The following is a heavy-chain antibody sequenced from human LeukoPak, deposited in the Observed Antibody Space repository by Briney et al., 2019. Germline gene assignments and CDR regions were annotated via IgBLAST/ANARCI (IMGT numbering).Heavy chain of an antibody. Sequence: SETLSLTCTVSGGSISSSSYYRGWIRQPPGKGLEWIGSIYYSGSTYYNPSLKSRVTISVDTSKNQFSLKLSSVTAADTAVYYCAITGDSSGYYYDIWYFDLWGRGTLVTVSS. V-gene: IGHV4-39*07. CDR2: IYYSGST. J-gene: IGHJ2*01. D-gene: IGHD3-22*01. CDR1: GGSISSSSYY. CDR3: AITGDSSGYYYDIWYFDL.